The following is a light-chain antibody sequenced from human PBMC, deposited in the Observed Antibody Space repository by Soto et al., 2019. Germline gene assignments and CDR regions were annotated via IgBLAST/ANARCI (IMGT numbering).Light chain of an antibody. V-gene: IGLV2-14*01. CDR2: EVS. J-gene: IGLJ1*01. CDR1: SSDVGGYNY. Sequence: QSALTQPASVSGSPGQSITISCTGTSSDVGGYNYVSWYQQHQGKAPKLMIYEVSNRPSGVSNRFSGSKSGNTASRTISGLQAEDEADYYCSSYTSSSTLDYVFGTGTKLTVL. CDR3: SSYTSSSTLDYV.